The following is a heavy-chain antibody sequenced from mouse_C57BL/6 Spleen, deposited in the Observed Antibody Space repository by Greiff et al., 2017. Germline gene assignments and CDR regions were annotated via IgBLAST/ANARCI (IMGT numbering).Heavy chain of an antibody. V-gene: IGHV1-5*01. CDR3: TRGKGYDGAMDY. CDR2: IYPGNSDT. CDR1: GYTFTSYW. D-gene: IGHD2-2*01. J-gene: IGHJ4*01. Sequence: EVQLQQSGTVLARPGASVKMSCKTSGYTFTSYWMHWVTQRPGQGLEWIGAIYPGNSDTSYNQKFKGTAKLTAVTAASTAYMELSSLTNEDSAVDDCTRGKGYDGAMDYWGQGTSVTVSS.